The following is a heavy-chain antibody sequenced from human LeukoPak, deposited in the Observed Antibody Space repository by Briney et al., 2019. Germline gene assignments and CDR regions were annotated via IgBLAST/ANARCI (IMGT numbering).Heavy chain of an antibody. Sequence: PSETLSLTCTVSGGSVSTTSSYWVWVRQPPGKGLEWVGSIYYGGITHYNPSLKSRLTISVDTSKNQFSLKLTSVTAAATAVYSCAGRCLVVVPLWGQGILVTVSS. V-gene: IGHV4-39*01. D-gene: IGHD2-21*01. J-gene: IGHJ4*02. CDR2: IYYGGIT. CDR3: AGRCLVVVPL. CDR1: GGSVSTTSSY.